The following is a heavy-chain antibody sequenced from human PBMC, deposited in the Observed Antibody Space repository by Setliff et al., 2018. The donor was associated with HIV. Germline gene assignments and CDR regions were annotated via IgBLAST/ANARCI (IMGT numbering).Heavy chain of an antibody. V-gene: IGHV4-4*02. CDR3: ARAPPGIQNDAFDV. CDR2: IYHSEYT. CDR1: GGSISSDNW. J-gene: IGHJ3*01. Sequence: SSETLSLTCAVSGGSISSDNWWTWVRQAPGKGLEWIGEIYHSEYTNYNPSLKSRVSISVDTSKNQFSLRLTSVTATDTAVYYCARAPPGIQNDAFDVWGQGTMVTVSS.